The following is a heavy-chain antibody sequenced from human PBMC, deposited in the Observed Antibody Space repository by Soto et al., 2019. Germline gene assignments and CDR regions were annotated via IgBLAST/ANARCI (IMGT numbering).Heavy chain of an antibody. J-gene: IGHJ3*02. CDR2: MNPNSGNT. D-gene: IGHD4-17*01. CDR1: GYTFTSYD. V-gene: IGHV1-8*01. CDR3: ARGWADDYGDYDAFDI. Sequence: QVQLVQSGAEVKKPGASVKVSCKASGYTFTSYDINWVRQATGQGLEWMGWMNPNSGNTGYAQKFQGRVTMTRNTSIGKAYMELSSLRSEDTAVYYCARGWADDYGDYDAFDIWGQGTMVTVSS.